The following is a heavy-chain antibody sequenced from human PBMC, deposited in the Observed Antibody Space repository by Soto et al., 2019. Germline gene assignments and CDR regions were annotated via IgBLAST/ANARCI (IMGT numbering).Heavy chain of an antibody. Sequence: GESLKISCKGSGYSFTSYWIGWVRQMPGKGLEWMGIIYPGDSDTRYSPSFQGQVTISADKSISTAYLQWSSLKASDTAMYYCARSVVAASPPPYYYYGMDVWGQGTTVTVSS. V-gene: IGHV5-51*01. CDR3: ARSVVAASPPPYYYYGMDV. CDR1: GYSFTSYW. D-gene: IGHD2-15*01. J-gene: IGHJ6*02. CDR2: IYPGDSDT.